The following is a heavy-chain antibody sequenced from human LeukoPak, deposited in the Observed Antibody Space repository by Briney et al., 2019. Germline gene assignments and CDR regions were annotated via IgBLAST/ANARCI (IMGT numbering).Heavy chain of an antibody. J-gene: IGHJ3*02. CDR2: IIPIFGTA. Sequence: SVKVSCKASGGTFSSYAISSVRQAPGQGLEWMGGIIPIFGTANYAQKFQGRVTITTDESTSTAYMELSSLRFEDTAVYYCASFLYSGYEPNDAFDIWGQGTMVTVSS. V-gene: IGHV1-69*05. CDR3: ASFLYSGYEPNDAFDI. CDR1: GGTFSSYA. D-gene: IGHD5-12*01.